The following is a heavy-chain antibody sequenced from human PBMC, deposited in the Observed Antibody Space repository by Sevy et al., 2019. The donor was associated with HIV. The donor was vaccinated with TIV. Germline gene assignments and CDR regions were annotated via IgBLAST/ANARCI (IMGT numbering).Heavy chain of an antibody. Sequence: SETLSLTCTVSGDSFSSYFWAWIRQPAGKGLEWIGRINTSGSTNYKPSLKSRVTMSVDTSKSQFSLKVTSLTAAATAIYFCARSNWVTATNGFSKSYYFDYWGQGSLVTVSS. CDR2: INTSGST. CDR3: ARSNWVTATNGFSKSYYFDY. J-gene: IGHJ4*02. V-gene: IGHV4-4*07. CDR1: GDSFSSYF. D-gene: IGHD7-27*01.